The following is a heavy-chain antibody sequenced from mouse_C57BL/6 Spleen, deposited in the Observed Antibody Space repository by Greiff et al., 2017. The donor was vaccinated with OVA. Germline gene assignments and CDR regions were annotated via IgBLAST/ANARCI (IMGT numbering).Heavy chain of an antibody. V-gene: IGHV5-17*01. CDR2: ISSGSSTI. Sequence: EVQLVESGGGLVKPGGSLKLSCAASGFTFSDYGMHWVRQAPEKGLEWVAYISSGSSTIYYADTVKGRFTISRDNAKNTLFLQMTSLRSEDTAMDYCARRGDYDGVWYFDVWGTGTTVTVSS. CDR1: GFTFSDYG. J-gene: IGHJ1*03. D-gene: IGHD2-4*01. CDR3: ARRGDYDGVWYFDV.